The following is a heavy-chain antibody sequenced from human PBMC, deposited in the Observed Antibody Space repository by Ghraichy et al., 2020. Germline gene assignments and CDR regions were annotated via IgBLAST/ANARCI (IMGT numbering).Heavy chain of an antibody. V-gene: IGHV1-24*01. CDR3: ATPSMRINYYGMDV. CDR2: FDPEDGET. D-gene: IGHD2-8*01. J-gene: IGHJ6*02. Sequence: ASVKVSCKVSGYTLTELSMHWVRQAPGKGLEWMGGFDPEDGETIYAQKFQGRVTMTEDTSTDTAYMELSSRRSEDTAVYYCATPSMRINYYGMDVWGQGTTVTVSS. CDR1: GYTLTELS.